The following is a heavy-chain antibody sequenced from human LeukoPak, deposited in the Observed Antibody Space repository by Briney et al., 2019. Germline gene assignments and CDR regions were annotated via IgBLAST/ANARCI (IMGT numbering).Heavy chain of an antibody. Sequence: SETLSLTCTVSGGSISSSSYYWGWIRQPPGKGLEWIGSIYYSGSTYYNPSLKSRVTISVDTSKNQFSLKLSSVTAADTAVYYCASPAITMIVGGDAFDIWGQGTMVTVSS. D-gene: IGHD3-22*01. CDR3: ASPAITMIVGGDAFDI. CDR2: IYYSGST. J-gene: IGHJ3*02. CDR1: GGSISSSSYY. V-gene: IGHV4-39*07.